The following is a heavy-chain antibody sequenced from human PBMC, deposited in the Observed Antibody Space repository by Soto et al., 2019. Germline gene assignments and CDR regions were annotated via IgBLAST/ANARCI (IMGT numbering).Heavy chain of an antibody. CDR3: ARDVAGYSSA. J-gene: IGHJ5*02. CDR2: ISGYNGDT. D-gene: IGHD6-19*01. CDR1: GYSFTTYV. V-gene: IGHV1-18*01. Sequence: GASVKVSCKASGYSFTTYVSTWVRQAPGQGLEWMGWISGYNGDTNYAQKFQGRLTITTDTTTSTAYMELRSLRSDDTAVFYCARDVAGYSSAWGQGTLVTVSS.